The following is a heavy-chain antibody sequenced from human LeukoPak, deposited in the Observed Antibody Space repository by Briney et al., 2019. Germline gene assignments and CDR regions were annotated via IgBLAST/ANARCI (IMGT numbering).Heavy chain of an antibody. D-gene: IGHD2-8*02. CDR1: GGSISSSSYY. CDR2: INHSGST. CDR3: ARSIPVVYATDY. J-gene: IGHJ4*02. V-gene: IGHV4-39*07. Sequence: PSETLSLTCTVSGGSISSSSYYWSWIRQPPGKGLEWIGEINHSGSTNYNPSLKSRVTISVVTSKNQFSLKLSSVTAADTAVYYCARSIPVVYATDYWGQGTLVTVSS.